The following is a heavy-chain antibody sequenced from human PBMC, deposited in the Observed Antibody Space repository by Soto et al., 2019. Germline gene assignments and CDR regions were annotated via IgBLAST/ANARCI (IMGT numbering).Heavy chain of an antibody. Sequence: SQTLSLTCAISVDSVSSNSAAWNWIRQSPSRGLEWLGRTYYRSKWYNDYAVSVKSRITINPDTSKNQFSLQLNSVTPEDTAVYYCAYSPRGIRATQRFDYWGQGTLVTVSS. CDR3: AYSPRGIRATQRFDY. D-gene: IGHD2-21*01. J-gene: IGHJ4*02. CDR2: TYYRSKWYN. CDR1: VDSVSSNSAA. V-gene: IGHV6-1*01.